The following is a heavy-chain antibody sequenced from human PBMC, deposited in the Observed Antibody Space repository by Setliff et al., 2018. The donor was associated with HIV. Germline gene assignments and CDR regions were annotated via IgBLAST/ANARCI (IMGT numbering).Heavy chain of an antibody. CDR2: INSSSNYT. V-gene: IGHV3-11*05. J-gene: IGHJ6*03. D-gene: IGHD3-10*01. CDR1: GFTFTTYW. CDR3: ARDVYYGAGSLLHYYYLDL. Sequence: GGSLRLSCAASGFTFTTYWMGWVRQAPGKGLEWVSDINSSSNYTTYADSVKGRFTVSRDNAKNALYLQMNGLRVEDTAVYYCARDVYYGAGSLLHYYYLDLWGKGTAVTVSS.